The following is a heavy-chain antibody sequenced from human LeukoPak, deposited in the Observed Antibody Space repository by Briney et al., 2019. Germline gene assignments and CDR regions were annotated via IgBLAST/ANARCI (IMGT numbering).Heavy chain of an antibody. D-gene: IGHD3-3*01. CDR1: GGTFNSYA. J-gene: IGHJ4*02. Sequence: SVKVSCKASGGTFNSYAISWVRQAPGQGLEWMGGIIPIFGTANYAQKFQGRVTFTTDESTSTAYMELSSLRSEDTAVYYCARGLRFSLPFDYWGQGTLVTVSS. CDR2: IIPIFGTA. V-gene: IGHV1-69*05. CDR3: ARGLRFSLPFDY.